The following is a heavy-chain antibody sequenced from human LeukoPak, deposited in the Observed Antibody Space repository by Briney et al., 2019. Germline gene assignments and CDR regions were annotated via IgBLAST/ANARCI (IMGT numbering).Heavy chain of an antibody. D-gene: IGHD5-18*01. CDR2: ISNDGNNE. CDR1: GFTFRSYA. J-gene: IGHJ4*02. Sequence: GRSLRLSCAASGFTFRSYAMHWVRQAPGKGLEWVAVISNDGNNEYYADSVKGRFTISRDNSKNTLYLQMNSLRVEDTAFYYCARDLAYSRLNYWGQGMLVTVSS. V-gene: IGHV3-30-3*01. CDR3: ARDLAYSRLNY.